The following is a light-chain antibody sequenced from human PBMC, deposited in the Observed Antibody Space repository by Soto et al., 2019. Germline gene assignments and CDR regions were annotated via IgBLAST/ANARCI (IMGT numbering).Light chain of an antibody. Sequence: QSALTQPASVSGSPGHSITISCTGTSSDVGGYNYVSWYQQHPGKAPKLMIYEVSNRPSGVSNRFSGSKSGNTASLTSSGLQGEDEADYYCSSYTSRSTVVFGGGTKLTVL. J-gene: IGLJ2*01. CDR2: EVS. V-gene: IGLV2-14*01. CDR3: SSYTSRSTVV. CDR1: SSDVGGYNY.